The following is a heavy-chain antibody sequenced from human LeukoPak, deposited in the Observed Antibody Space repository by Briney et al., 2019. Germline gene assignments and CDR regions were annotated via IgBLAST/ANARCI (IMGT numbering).Heavy chain of an antibody. D-gene: IGHD1-26*01. Sequence: GGALRLSCGASGFTFTKYARSWVRQGPGKGLEWVSAISSSGDKTHYVDSVKGRFTISRDNSRNTVYLQMNSLRVEDAALYYCAKGLEPATDVKQTFDFWGQGALVTVSS. CDR3: AKGLEPATDVKQTFDF. CDR1: GFTFTKYA. CDR2: ISSSGDKT. J-gene: IGHJ4*02. V-gene: IGHV3-23*01.